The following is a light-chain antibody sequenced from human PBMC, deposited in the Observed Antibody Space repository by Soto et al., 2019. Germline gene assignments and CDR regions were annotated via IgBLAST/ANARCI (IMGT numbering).Light chain of an antibody. Sequence: SYVLTQPPSVSVAPGKTATITCGGNNIGSKSVHWYQQKPGQAPVLVIYYDTDRPSGIPERFSGSKSGNTATLTISMVEAGDEADYHCQVWDRSTVVFGGGTKVTVL. V-gene: IGLV3-21*04. J-gene: IGLJ2*01. CDR2: YDT. CDR3: QVWDRSTVV. CDR1: NIGSKS.